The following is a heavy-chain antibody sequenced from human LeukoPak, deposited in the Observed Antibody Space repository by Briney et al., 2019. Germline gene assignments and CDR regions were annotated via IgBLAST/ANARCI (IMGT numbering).Heavy chain of an antibody. V-gene: IGHV1-69*04. J-gene: IGHJ4*02. Sequence: GASVKVSCKASGVTFSSYAISWVRQAPGQGLEWMGRIIPILGIANYAQKFQGRVTITADKSTSTAYMELSSLRSEDTAVYYCASGGSSGWYEDYWGQGTLVTVSS. CDR3: ASGGSSGWYEDY. CDR2: IIPILGIA. D-gene: IGHD6-19*01. CDR1: GVTFSSYA.